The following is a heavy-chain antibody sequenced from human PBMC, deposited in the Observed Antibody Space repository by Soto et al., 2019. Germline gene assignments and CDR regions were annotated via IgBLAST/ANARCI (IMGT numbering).Heavy chain of an antibody. CDR3: ARLVPAAYGMDF. Sequence: QVQLQESGPGLVKPSGTLSLTCAVSGGSISSSNWWSWVRQPPGKGLEWIGEIYHSGSTNYNPSLKSRVTISVDKSKNQFALKLGSVTAADAAVYDWARLVPAAYGMDFWGQGTTVTVSS. J-gene: IGHJ6*02. D-gene: IGHD2-2*01. V-gene: IGHV4-4*02. CDR2: IYHSGST. CDR1: GGSISSSNW.